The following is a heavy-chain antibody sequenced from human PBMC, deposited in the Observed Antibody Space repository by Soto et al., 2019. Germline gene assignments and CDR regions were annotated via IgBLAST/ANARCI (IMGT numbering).Heavy chain of an antibody. V-gene: IGHV3-23*01. J-gene: IGHJ4*02. CDR1: GFTFSSYA. D-gene: IGHD1-26*01. Sequence: EVQLLESGGGLVQPGGSLRLSCAASGFTFSSYAMRWVRQAPVKGLEWVSAISGSGDSTYYADSVKGRFTISRDNSKNTLYLQMNSLRVEYTAVYYCARRGSGSYYDYWGQGTLVTVS. CDR3: ARRGSGSYYDY. CDR2: ISGSGDST.